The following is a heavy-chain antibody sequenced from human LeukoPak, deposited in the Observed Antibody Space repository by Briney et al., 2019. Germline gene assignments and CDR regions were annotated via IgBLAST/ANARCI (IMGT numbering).Heavy chain of an antibody. V-gene: IGHV1-2*02. CDR2: INPTTGGT. CDR1: GYTFTSYD. J-gene: IGHJ4*02. D-gene: IGHD5/OR15-5a*01. Sequence: APVKVSCKASGYTFTSYDINWVRQAPGQGLEWMGWINPTTGGTNYAQKFQDRVTMTRDTSINTAYMELSGLTSDDTAVYYCARLVGLSTTASYWGQGTLVIVSS. CDR3: ARLVGLSTTASY.